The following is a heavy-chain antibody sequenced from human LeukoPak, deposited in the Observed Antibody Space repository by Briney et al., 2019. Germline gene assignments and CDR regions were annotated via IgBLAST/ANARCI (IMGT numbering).Heavy chain of an antibody. Sequence: GGSLRLSCAASGFTFSSYSMNWVRQAPGKGLEWVSSISSSSYIYYADSVKGRFTISRDNAKNSLYLQMNSLRAEDTAVYYCAKRSTSYDAFDIWGQGTMVTVSS. CDR3: AKRSTSYDAFDI. D-gene: IGHD2-2*01. J-gene: IGHJ3*02. CDR2: ISSSSYI. V-gene: IGHV3-21*01. CDR1: GFTFSSYS.